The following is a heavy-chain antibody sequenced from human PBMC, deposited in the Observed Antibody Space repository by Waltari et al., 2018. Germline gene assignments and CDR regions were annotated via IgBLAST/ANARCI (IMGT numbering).Heavy chain of an antibody. CDR3: ARDYYYGSGSSWSDVFDI. CDR2: ISGDDDTT. Sequence: QVQLVQSGGEVRRPGASVTVSCKATGYIFTRYGISWVRQAPGQGLEWMGGISGDDDTTHLAQNFQGRVTMSTDTFTSTVYMDLRSLRSDDTAVYYCARDYYYGSGSSWSDVFDIWGQGTMVTVSS. D-gene: IGHD3-10*01. J-gene: IGHJ3*02. CDR1: GYIFTRYG. V-gene: IGHV1-18*01.